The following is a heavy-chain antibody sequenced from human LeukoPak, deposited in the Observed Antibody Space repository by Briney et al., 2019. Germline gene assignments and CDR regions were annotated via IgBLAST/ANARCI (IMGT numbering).Heavy chain of an antibody. J-gene: IGHJ4*02. CDR2: MNPNSGNT. Sequence: ASVKVSCKASGYTFTSYDINWVRQATGQGLERMGWMNPNSGNTGYAQKFQGRVTMTRNTSISTAYMELSSLRSEDTAVYYCARRLRPVTDFDYWGQGTLVTVSS. CDR1: GYTFTSYD. D-gene: IGHD4-17*01. CDR3: ARRLRPVTDFDY. V-gene: IGHV1-8*01.